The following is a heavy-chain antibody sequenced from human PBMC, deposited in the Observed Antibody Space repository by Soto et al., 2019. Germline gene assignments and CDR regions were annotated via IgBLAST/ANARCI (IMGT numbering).Heavy chain of an antibody. Sequence: QVQLVQSGAEVKKPGSSVKVSCKASGGTFSSYAISWVRQAPGQGLEWMGGIIPIFGTANYAQKFQGRVTITADESTSTAYMELSSLRSEDAAVYYCARDFSKRGDYALLSALLWGQGTLVTVSS. J-gene: IGHJ4*02. V-gene: IGHV1-69*01. CDR2: IIPIFGTA. CDR1: GGTFSSYA. CDR3: ARDFSKRGDYALLSALL. D-gene: IGHD4-17*01.